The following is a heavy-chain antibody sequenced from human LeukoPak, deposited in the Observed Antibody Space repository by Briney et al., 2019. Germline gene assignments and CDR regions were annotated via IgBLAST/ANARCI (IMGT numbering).Heavy chain of an antibody. CDR1: GGSISSYY. CDR3: ARDAGYYGSGSLDV. V-gene: IGHV4-59*01. D-gene: IGHD3-10*01. Sequence: SETLSLTRTVSGGSISSYYWSWIRQPPGKGLEWIGYIYYSGSTNYNPSLKSRVTISVDTSKNRFSLKLSSVTAADTAVYYCARDAGYYGSGSLDVWGKGTTVTVSS. J-gene: IGHJ6*04. CDR2: IYYSGST.